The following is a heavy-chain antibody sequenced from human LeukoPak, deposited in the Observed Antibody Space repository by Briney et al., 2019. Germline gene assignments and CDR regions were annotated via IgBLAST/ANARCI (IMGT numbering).Heavy chain of an antibody. CDR3: ARSIAAAGETNWFDP. D-gene: IGHD6-13*01. CDR2: IYPGDSDT. V-gene: IGHV5-51*01. Sequence: GESLKISCKGSGYTLTNYWIGWVRQTPGKGLEWMGIIYPGDSDTRYSPSFQGQVTISADKSISTAYLQWSSLKASDTAMYYCARSIAAAGETNWFDPWGQGTLVTVSS. J-gene: IGHJ5*02. CDR1: GYTLTNYW.